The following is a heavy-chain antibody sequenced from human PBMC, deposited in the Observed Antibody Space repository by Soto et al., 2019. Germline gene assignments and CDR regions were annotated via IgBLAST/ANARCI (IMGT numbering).Heavy chain of an antibody. CDR2: IWYDGSNK. Sequence: GGSLRLSCAASGFTFSSYGMHWVRQAPGKGLEWVAVIWYDGSNKYNADSVKGRFTISRDNSKNTLYLQMNSLRAEDTAVYYCAREYYDFWSGSTDVYYYYYMDVWGKGTTVTVSS. V-gene: IGHV3-33*01. D-gene: IGHD3-3*01. CDR3: AREYYDFWSGSTDVYYYYYMDV. CDR1: GFTFSSYG. J-gene: IGHJ6*03.